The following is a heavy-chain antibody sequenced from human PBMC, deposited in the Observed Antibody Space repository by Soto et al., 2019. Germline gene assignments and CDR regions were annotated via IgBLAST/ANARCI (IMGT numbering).Heavy chain of an antibody. CDR1: GITFTTYG. D-gene: IGHD6-6*01. CDR3: AKEMYPRTVLDSSSPWGDY. J-gene: IGHJ4*02. V-gene: IGHV3-30*18. Sequence: GGSLRLSCAASGITFTTYGMHWVRQTPGKGLEWVAVVSYDGSHKYYADSVKGRFTISRDDSKNTLYLQMNSLRVEDTAVYYCAKEMYPRTVLDSSSPWGDYWGQGTLVTVSS. CDR2: VSYDGSHK.